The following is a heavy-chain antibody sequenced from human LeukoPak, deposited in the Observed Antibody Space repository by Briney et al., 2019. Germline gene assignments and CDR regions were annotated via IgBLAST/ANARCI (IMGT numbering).Heavy chain of an antibody. D-gene: IGHD3-3*01. CDR2: INAGNGNT. Sequence: ASVKVSCTASGFTFTNYYMHWVRQAPGQRLEWMGWINAGNGNTKYSQKFQGRVTITRDTSASTAYMELSSLRSEDTAVYYCARSRFAQDYYYYGMDVWGQGTTVTVSS. V-gene: IGHV1-3*01. CDR1: GFTFTNYY. J-gene: IGHJ6*02. CDR3: ARSRFAQDYYYYGMDV.